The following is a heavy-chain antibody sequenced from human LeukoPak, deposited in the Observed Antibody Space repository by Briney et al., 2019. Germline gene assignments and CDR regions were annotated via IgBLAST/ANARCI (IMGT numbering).Heavy chain of an antibody. CDR2: INPSGGST. Sequence: ASVKVSCKASGYTFTSYYMHWVRQAPGQGLEWMGIINPSGGSTSYTQKFQGRVTMTRDMSTSTVYMELSSLRSDDTAVYYCARDDSSSWYDYWGQGTLVTVSS. CDR3: ARDDSSSWYDY. V-gene: IGHV1-46*01. D-gene: IGHD6-13*01. J-gene: IGHJ4*02. CDR1: GYTFTSYY.